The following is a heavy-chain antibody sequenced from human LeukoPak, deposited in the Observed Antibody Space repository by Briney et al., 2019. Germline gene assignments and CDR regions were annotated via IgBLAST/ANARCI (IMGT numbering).Heavy chain of an antibody. Sequence: PGGSLRLSCAASGFTFNIYAMHWVRQAPGKGLEWVAVISYDGSKTYYADSVKGRFTISRDNSKNTLYLQMNSLRAEDTAVYYCATYYYGSGSYYNAEYFQHWGQGTLVTVSS. CDR2: ISYDGSKT. CDR1: GFTFNIYA. J-gene: IGHJ1*01. D-gene: IGHD3-10*01. CDR3: ATYYYGSGSYYNAEYFQH. V-gene: IGHV3-30-3*01.